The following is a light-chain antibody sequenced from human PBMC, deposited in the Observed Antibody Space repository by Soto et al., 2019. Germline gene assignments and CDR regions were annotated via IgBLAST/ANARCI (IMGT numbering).Light chain of an antibody. CDR2: EVS. CDR3: CSYTTPSTRV. CDR1: SSDVGRYDH. Sequence: QSALTQPASVSGSPGQSVTISCTGTSSDVGRYDHVSWYQQHPGKAPKLMIYEVSNRPSGVSNRFSGSKSGNTASLTIAGLRAEDAADYYCCSYTTPSTRVFGGGTKLTVL. V-gene: IGLV2-14*01. J-gene: IGLJ3*02.